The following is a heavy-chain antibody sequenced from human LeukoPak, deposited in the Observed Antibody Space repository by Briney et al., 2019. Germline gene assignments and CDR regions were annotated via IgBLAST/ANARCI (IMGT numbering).Heavy chain of an antibody. CDR3: ARAFEGTMVRGVPTNYYYYMDG. V-gene: IGHV3-30*04. CDR1: GFTFSSYA. Sequence: GRSLRLSCAPSGFTFSSYAMHWVRQAPGKGREGGAVISYEGSNKYYADSVKGRFTISRDNSKNTLYLQMNSLRAEDTAVYYCARAFEGTMVRGVPTNYYYYMDGWGKGTTVTVSS. D-gene: IGHD3-10*01. CDR2: ISYEGSNK. J-gene: IGHJ6*03.